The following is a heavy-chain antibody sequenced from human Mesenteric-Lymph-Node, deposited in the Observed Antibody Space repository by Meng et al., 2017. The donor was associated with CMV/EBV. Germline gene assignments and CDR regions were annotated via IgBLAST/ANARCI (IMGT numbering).Heavy chain of an antibody. CDR2: IYYSGST. CDR3: ARDAGGTGTSGYYYYYGMDV. V-gene: IGHV4-39*07. J-gene: IGHJ6*02. D-gene: IGHD1-7*01. Sequence: SETLSLTCTVSGGSISSSSYYWGWIRQPPGKGLEWIGSIYYSGSTYYNPSLKSRVTISVDTSKNQFSLKLSSVTAADTAVYYCARDAGGTGTSGYYYYYGMDVWGQGTTVTVSS. CDR1: GGSISSSSYY.